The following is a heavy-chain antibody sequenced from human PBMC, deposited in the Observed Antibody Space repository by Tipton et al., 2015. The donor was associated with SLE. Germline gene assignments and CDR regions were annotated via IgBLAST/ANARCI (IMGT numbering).Heavy chain of an antibody. CDR1: GGSISSSSYY. J-gene: IGHJ4*02. D-gene: IGHD1-1*01. CDR2: IYQSGST. CDR3: ARSWNDAPPDLGY. Sequence: TLSLTCTVSGGSISSSSYYWGWIRQPPGKGLEWIGSIYQSGSTYYNPSLKSRVTISVDTSKNQLSLKLRSVTAADTAVYYCARSWNDAPPDLGYWGQGTLVTVSS. V-gene: IGHV4-39*07.